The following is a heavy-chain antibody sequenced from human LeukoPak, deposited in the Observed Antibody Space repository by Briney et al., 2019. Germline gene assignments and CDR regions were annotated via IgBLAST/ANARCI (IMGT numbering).Heavy chain of an antibody. CDR3: ARRPPYSSGWYFGY. V-gene: IGHV1-8*01. J-gene: IGHJ4*02. Sequence: ASVKVSCKASGYTFTSYDINWVRQATGQGLEWMGWMNPNSGNTGYAQKFQGRVTMTRNTSISTAYMELSSLRSEDTAVYYCARRPPYSSGWYFGYWGQGTLDTVSS. CDR2: MNPNSGNT. D-gene: IGHD6-19*01. CDR1: GYTFTSYD.